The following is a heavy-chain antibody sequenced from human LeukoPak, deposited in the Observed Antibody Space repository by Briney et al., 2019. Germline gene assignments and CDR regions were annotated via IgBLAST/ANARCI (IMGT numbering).Heavy chain of an antibody. CDR1: GFTFSNYA. J-gene: IGHJ4*02. D-gene: IGHD6-25*01. V-gene: IGHV3-23*01. CDR3: ATYSSAYDY. CDR2: ISGSGGST. Sequence: GGSLRLSCVASGFTFSNYAMSWVRQAPGKGLEWVSAISGSGGSTYYADSVKGRFTISRDNSKNTLYLQMNSLRAEDTAVYYCATYSSAYDYWGQGTLVTVSS.